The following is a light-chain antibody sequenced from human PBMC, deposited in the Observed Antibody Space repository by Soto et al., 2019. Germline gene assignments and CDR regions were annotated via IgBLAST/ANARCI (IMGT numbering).Light chain of an antibody. CDR1: NSDVCGYNY. CDR2: DAS. V-gene: IGLV2-14*03. CDR3: SSYTTSNTRQIA. J-gene: IGLJ1*01. Sequence: SLLTQPPPLSGSPGQSITLPRTGTNSDVCGYNYVSWYQHHPGKAPKLIIFDASNRPSGVSNPFSGSKSGNTASLTISGLQPEDEADYYCSSYTTSNTRQIAFGTGTKVTVL.